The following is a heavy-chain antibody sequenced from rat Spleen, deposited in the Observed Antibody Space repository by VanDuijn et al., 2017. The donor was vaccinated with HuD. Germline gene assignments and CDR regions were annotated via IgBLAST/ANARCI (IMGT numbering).Heavy chain of an antibody. V-gene: IGHV5-25*01. J-gene: IGHJ2*01. CDR2: ISPSGGRI. D-gene: IGHD1-9*01. Sequence: EVQLVESGGGSVQPGRSLKLSCAASGFTFSNYDMAWVRQAPTKGLEWVASISPSGGRIYYRDSVKGRFTISRNNAKSILSLQMDSLRSADTATYYCARRHYGYTDYFDYWGQGVMVTVSP. CDR1: GFTFSNYD. CDR3: ARRHYGYTDYFDY.